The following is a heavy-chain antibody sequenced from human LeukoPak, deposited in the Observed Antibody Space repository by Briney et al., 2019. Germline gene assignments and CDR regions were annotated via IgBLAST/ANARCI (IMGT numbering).Heavy chain of an antibody. J-gene: IGHJ4*02. Sequence: GGSLRLSCAASGFTFSNYAMSWVRQAPGKGPEWVSAISGSGGSTHYADSVKGRFTISRDNSENTLYLQMNSLRAEDTAVYYCAKVLNYYASGYFDYWGQGTLVTVSS. CDR3: AKVLNYYASGYFDY. V-gene: IGHV3-23*01. CDR2: ISGSGGST. D-gene: IGHD3-10*01. CDR1: GFTFSNYA.